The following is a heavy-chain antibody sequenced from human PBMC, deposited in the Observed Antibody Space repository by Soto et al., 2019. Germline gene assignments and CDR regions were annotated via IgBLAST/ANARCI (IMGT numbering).Heavy chain of an antibody. J-gene: IGHJ4*02. CDR1: GFTVSSNY. CDR3: AKTYDSSGRYFDY. Sequence: GGSLRLSCAASGFTVSSNYMSWVRQAPGRGLEWVSVIYSGGSTYYADSVKGRFTISRHNSKNTLYLQMNSLRAEDTAVYYCAKTYDSSGRYFDYWGQGTLVTVSS. D-gene: IGHD3-22*01. CDR2: IYSGGST. V-gene: IGHV3-53*04.